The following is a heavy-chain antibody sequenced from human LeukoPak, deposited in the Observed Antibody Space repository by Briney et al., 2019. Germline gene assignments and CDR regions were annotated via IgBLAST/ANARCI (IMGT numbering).Heavy chain of an antibody. CDR1: GGTFSSYA. CDR3: ARSSSSLEEEYYFDY. J-gene: IGHJ4*02. D-gene: IGHD6-13*01. V-gene: IGHV1-8*02. CDR2: MNPNSGNT. Sequence: ASVKVSCKASGGTFSSYAISWVRQAPGQGLEWMGWMNPNSGNTGYAQKFQGRVTMTRNTSISTAYMELSSLRSEDTAVYYCARSSSSLEEEYYFDYWDQGTLVTVSS.